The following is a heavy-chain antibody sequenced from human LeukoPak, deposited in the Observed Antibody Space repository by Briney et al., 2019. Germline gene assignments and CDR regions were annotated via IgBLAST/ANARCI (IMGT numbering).Heavy chain of an antibody. V-gene: IGHV1-2*02. CDR3: ARGVRIAAAGTTDFQH. J-gene: IGHJ1*01. CDR1: GYTLTGYY. CDR2: INPNSGGT. D-gene: IGHD6-13*01. Sequence: ASVKVSCKASGYTLTGYYMHWVRQAPGQGLEWMGWINPNSGGTNYAQKFQGRVTMTRDTSISTAYMELSRLRSDDTAVYYCARGVRIAAAGTTDFQHWGQGTLVTVSS.